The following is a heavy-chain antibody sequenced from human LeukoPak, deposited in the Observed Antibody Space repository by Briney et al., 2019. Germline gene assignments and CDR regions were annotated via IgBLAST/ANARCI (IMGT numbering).Heavy chain of an antibody. CDR2: IKQDGSEK. J-gene: IGHJ4*02. CDR3: AGDY. V-gene: IGHV3-7*01. CDR1: GFTFSSDA. Sequence: GGSLRLSRAASGFTFSSDAMNWVRQAPGKGLEWVANIKQDGSEKYYVDSVKGRFTISRDNAKNSLYLQMNSLRVEDTAVYYCAGDYWGQGTLVTVSS.